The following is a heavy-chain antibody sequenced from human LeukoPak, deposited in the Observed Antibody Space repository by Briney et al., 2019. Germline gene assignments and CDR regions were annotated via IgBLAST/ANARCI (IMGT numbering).Heavy chain of an antibody. J-gene: IGHJ6*03. CDR3: ARDLVGYCSGGSCYSLDYYYYYMDV. V-gene: IGHV4-59*01. CDR2: IYYSGGT. CDR1: GGSISSYY. D-gene: IGHD2-15*01. Sequence: PSETLSLTRTVSGGSISSYYWSWIRQPPGKGLEWIGYIYYSGGTNYNPSLKSRVTISVDTSKNQFSLKLSSVTAADTAVYYCARDLVGYCSGGSCYSLDYYYYYMDVWGKGTTVTVSS.